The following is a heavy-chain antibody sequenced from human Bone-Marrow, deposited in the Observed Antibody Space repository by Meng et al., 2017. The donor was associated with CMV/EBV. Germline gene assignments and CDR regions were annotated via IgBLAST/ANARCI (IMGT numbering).Heavy chain of an antibody. CDR2: ISPYNCNT. V-gene: IGHV1-18*01. CDR3: ARPYTIFGVVIPGVLDY. D-gene: IGHD3-3*01. Sequence: ASVKVSCKASDYNFPSYGITWIRQAPGQGLAWMASISPYNCNTNYAQKVQGRVTVTTDTSTSTAYMELRSLRSDDTAVYYCARPYTIFGVVIPGVLDYWGQGTLVTVSS. J-gene: IGHJ4*02. CDR1: DYNFPSYG.